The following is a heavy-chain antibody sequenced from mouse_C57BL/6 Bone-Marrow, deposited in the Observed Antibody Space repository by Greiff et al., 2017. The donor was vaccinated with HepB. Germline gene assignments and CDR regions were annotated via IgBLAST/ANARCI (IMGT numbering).Heavy chain of an antibody. CDR3: ASMVTTGVFAY. D-gene: IGHD2-2*01. CDR2: IYPGSGNT. CDR1: GYTFTDYY. J-gene: IGHJ3*01. V-gene: IGHV1-76*01. Sequence: VQLQQSGAELVRPGASVKLSCKASGYTFTDYYINWVKQRPGQGLEWIARIYPGSGNTYYNEKFKGKATLTAEKSSSTAYMQLSSLTSEDSAVYFCASMVTTGVFAYWGQGTLVTVSA.